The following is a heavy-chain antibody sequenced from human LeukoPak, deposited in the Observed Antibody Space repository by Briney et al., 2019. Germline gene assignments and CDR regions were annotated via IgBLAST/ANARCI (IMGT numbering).Heavy chain of an antibody. D-gene: IGHD3-10*01. Sequence: GGSLRLSCAAPGFTFSSYAMHWVRQAPGKGLEWVSLISWDGGSTYYADSVKGRFTISRDNSKNSLYLQMDSLRAEDTALYYCAKEGGRITMVRGVIKNYYYYYYMDVWGKGTTVTVSS. CDR3: AKEGGRITMVRGVIKNYYYYYYMDV. CDR1: GFTFSSYA. J-gene: IGHJ6*03. CDR2: ISWDGGST. V-gene: IGHV3-43D*03.